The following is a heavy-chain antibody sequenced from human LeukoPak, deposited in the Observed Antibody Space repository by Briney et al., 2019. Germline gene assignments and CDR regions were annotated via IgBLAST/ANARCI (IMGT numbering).Heavy chain of an antibody. CDR3: ARAYPGGGNFDY. J-gene: IGHJ4*02. CDR2: IYYSGST. CDR1: GGSISSYY. D-gene: IGHD3-16*01. V-gene: IGHV4-59*01. Sequence: SETLSLTCTVSGGSISSYYWSWIRQPPGKGLEWIGYIYYSGSTNYNPSLKSRVTISVDTSKNQSSLKLSSVTAADTAVYYCARAYPGGGNFDYWGQGTLVTVSS.